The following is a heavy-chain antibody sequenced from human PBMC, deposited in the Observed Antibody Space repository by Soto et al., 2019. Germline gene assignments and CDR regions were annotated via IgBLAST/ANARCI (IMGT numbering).Heavy chain of an antibody. D-gene: IGHD5-12*01. J-gene: IGHJ6*02. Sequence: SETLSLTCTVSGGSVSSGSYYWSWIRQPPGKGLEWIGYIYYSGSTNYNPSLKSRVTISVDTSKNQFSLKLSSVTAADTAVYYCASEVSGYSGYAGYYGMDVWGQGTTVTVSS. CDR1: GGSVSSGSYY. CDR3: ASEVSGYSGYAGYYGMDV. CDR2: IYYSGST. V-gene: IGHV4-61*01.